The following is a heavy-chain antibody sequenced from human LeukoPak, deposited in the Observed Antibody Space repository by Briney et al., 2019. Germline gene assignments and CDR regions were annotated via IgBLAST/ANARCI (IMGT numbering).Heavy chain of an antibody. V-gene: IGHV1-2*02. CDR2: IDANNGDT. J-gene: IGHJ4*02. D-gene: IGHD4-11*01. CDR3: ARDPSSVTLYFFDY. CDR1: GYTFRGNY. Sequence: ASVKVSFKASGYTFRGNYIHWLRQAPGQGLEWMGWIDANNGDTKSAQKFQGRVTMSRDTSISTAYMDLSSLSPDDAAVYYCARDPSSVTLYFFDYWGQGTLVTVSS.